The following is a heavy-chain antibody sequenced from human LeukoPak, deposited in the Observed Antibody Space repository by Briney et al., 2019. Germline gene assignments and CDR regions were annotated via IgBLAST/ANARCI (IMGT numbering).Heavy chain of an antibody. CDR1: GGSISSGDYY. V-gene: IGHV4-30-4*08. J-gene: IGHJ4*02. Sequence: SETLSLTCTVSGGSISSGDYYWSGIRQPPGKGLEWIGYIYYSGSTYYNPYLKSRVTISVDTSKNQFSLKLSSVTAADTAVYYCARAPAFGFGELQRRFDYWGQGTLVTVSS. CDR3: ARAPAFGFGELQRRFDY. D-gene: IGHD3-10*01. CDR2: IYYSGST.